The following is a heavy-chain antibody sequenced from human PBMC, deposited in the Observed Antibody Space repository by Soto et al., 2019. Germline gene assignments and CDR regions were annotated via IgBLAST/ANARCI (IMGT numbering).Heavy chain of an antibody. CDR3: AIGTRYSSGWQLDY. J-gene: IGHJ4*02. V-gene: IGHV1-69*13. CDR2: IIPIFGTA. Sequence: SVKVSSKASGGTFSSYSISWLRQAPGQGLEWMGGIIPIFGTANYAQKFQGRVTITADESTSTAYMELSSLRSEDTAVYYCAIGTRYSSGWQLDYWGQGTLVTVSS. D-gene: IGHD6-19*01. CDR1: GGTFSSYS.